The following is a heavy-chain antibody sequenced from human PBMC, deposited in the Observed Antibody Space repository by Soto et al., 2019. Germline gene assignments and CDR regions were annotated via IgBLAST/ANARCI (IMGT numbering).Heavy chain of an antibody. D-gene: IGHD2-2*01. CDR3: ARGRSSTSPYPIGY. J-gene: IGHJ4*02. CDR2: IYYSGST. CDR1: GGSISSGGYY. Sequence: QVQLQESGPGLVKPSQTLSLTCTVSGGSISSGGYYWSWIRQHPGKGLEWIGYIYYSGSTYYNPSLKSRVXISXDTSKNQFSLKLSSVTAADTAVYYCARGRSSTSPYPIGYWGQGTLVTVSS. V-gene: IGHV4-31*03.